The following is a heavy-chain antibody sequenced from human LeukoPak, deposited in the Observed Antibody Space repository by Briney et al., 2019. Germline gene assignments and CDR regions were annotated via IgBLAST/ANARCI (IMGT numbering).Heavy chain of an antibody. CDR2: INHSGST. V-gene: IGHV4-34*01. CDR3: AMLISGY. Sequence: SETLSLTCAVYGGSFSGYYWSWIRQPPGKGLEWIGEINHSGSTNYNPSLRSRVTISVDTSKNQFSLKLSSVTAAGTAVYYCAMLISGYWGQGTLVTVSS. CDR1: GGSFSGYY. J-gene: IGHJ4*02. D-gene: IGHD3-16*01.